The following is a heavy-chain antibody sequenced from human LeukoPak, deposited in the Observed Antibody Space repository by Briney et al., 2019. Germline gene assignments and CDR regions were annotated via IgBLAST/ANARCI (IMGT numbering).Heavy chain of an antibody. CDR2: IYYSGST. V-gene: IGHV4-59*01. Sequence: SETLSLTCTVSGGSISSYYWSWIRQPPGKGLEWIGYIYYSGSTNYNPSLKSRVTTSVDTSKNQFSLKLSSVTAADTAVYYCARSDYVWGSYRSDAFDIWGQGTMVTVSS. J-gene: IGHJ3*02. D-gene: IGHD3-16*02. CDR3: ARSDYVWGSYRSDAFDI. CDR1: GGSISSYY.